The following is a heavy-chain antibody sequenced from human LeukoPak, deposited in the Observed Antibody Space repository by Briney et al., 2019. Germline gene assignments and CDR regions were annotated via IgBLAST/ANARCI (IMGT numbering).Heavy chain of an antibody. CDR1: GFTFSSYW. J-gene: IGHJ4*02. CDR3: ARDWDY. V-gene: IGHV3-7*01. Sequence: GSLRLSCVGSGFTFSSYWMSWVRHAPGKGLEWVANIKQDGSEKYYVDSVKGRFTISRDNAKNSLYLQMNSLRVEDTAVYYCARDWDYGGQGTLVTVSS. CDR2: IKQDGSEK.